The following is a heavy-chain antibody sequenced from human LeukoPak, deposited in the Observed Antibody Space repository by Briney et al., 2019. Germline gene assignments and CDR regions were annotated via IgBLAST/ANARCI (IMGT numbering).Heavy chain of an antibody. J-gene: IGHJ6*02. CDR1: GFTFSSYW. Sequence: GGSLRLSCAASGFTFSSYWMNWARQGPGKGLEWVASINHNGNVNYYVDSVKGRFTISRDNAKNSLYLQMSNLRAVDTAVYFCARGGGWDVWGQGATVTVPS. CDR2: INHNGNVN. D-gene: IGHD2-15*01. CDR3: ARGGGWDV. V-gene: IGHV3-7*03.